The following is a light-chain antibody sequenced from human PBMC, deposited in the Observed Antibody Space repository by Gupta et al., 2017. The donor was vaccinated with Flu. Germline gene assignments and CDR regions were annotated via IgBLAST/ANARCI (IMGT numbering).Light chain of an antibody. CDR3: SSYTTSNTWI. Sequence: QSALTQPPSVSGSPGQSVTISCTGPTSDIVGYNRVSWYRQAPGTAPKLIIFEVTRRPSGVPSRFSGSKSGNTASLTISGLQTEDEANYFCSSYTTSNTWIFGGGTTLTVL. V-gene: IGLV2-18*02. J-gene: IGLJ2*01. CDR1: TSDIVGYNR. CDR2: EVT.